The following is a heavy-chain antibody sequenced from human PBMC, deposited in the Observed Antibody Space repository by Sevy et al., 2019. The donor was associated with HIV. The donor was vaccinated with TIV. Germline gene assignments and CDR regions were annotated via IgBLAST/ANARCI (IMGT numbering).Heavy chain of an antibody. CDR2: ISNSGTTI. CDR3: ARDLPPSATTVPHFDC. V-gene: IGHV3-11*04. Sequence: GGSLRLSCAASGFTFSDYYMSWIRQAPGKGLEWVSYISNSGTTIYYSDSVKGRFTISRDNARNSLYLQMSSLRAEDTAVYYCARDLPPSATTVPHFDCWGQGTLVTVSS. J-gene: IGHJ4*02. D-gene: IGHD4-17*01. CDR1: GFTFSDYY.